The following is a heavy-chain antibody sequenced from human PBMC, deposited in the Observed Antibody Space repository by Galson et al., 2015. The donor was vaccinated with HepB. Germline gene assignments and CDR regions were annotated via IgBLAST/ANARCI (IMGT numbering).Heavy chain of an antibody. D-gene: IGHD4-11*01. V-gene: IGHV3-30-3*01. CDR3: ARDKLHDYSNYGCLDY. J-gene: IGHJ4*02. CDR1: GFTFSSYA. Sequence: SLRLSCAASGFTFSSYAMHWVRQAPGKGLEWVAVISYDGSNKYYADSVKGRFTISRDNSKNTLYLQMNSLRAEDTAVYYCARDKLHDYSNYGCLDYWGQGTLVTVSS. CDR2: ISYDGSNK.